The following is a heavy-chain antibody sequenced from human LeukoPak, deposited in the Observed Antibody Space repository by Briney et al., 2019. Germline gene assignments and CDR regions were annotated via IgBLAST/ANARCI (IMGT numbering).Heavy chain of an antibody. V-gene: IGHV3-49*04. J-gene: IGHJ4*02. D-gene: IGHD1-26*01. CDR3: TSLYSGSYYYFDY. CDR1: GFTFSSYS. Sequence: GGSLRLSCAASGFTFSSYSMNWVRQAPGKGLEWVGFIRSKAYGGTTEYAASVKGRFTISRDDSKSIAYLQMNSLKTEDTAVYYCTSLYSGSYYYFDYWGQGTLVTVSS. CDR2: IRSKAYGGTT.